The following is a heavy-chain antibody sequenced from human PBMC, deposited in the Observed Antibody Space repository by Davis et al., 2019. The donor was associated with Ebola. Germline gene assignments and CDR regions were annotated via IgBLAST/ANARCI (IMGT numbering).Heavy chain of an antibody. CDR3: ARDDGHSSGWYY. J-gene: IGHJ4*02. CDR2: INPNSGGT. V-gene: IGHV1-2*06. CDR1: GYTFTGYY. D-gene: IGHD6-19*01. Sequence: AASVKVSCKASGYTFTGYYMHWVRQAPGQGLEWMGRINPNSGGTNYAQKFQGRVTMTRDTSTSTAYMELRSLRSDDTAVYYCARDDGHSSGWYYWGQGTLVTVSS.